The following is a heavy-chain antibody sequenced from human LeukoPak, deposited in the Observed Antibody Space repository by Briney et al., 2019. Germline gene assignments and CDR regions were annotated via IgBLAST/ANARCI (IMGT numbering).Heavy chain of an antibody. V-gene: IGHV3-23*01. J-gene: IGHJ4*02. CDR2: ISGSGEGT. D-gene: IGHD1-26*01. CDR3: ASSGSYRFDY. Sequence: PGGSLRLSCAASGFTFNSFAMTWVRQSPGKGLEWVSAISGSGEGTYHADSVKGRFTISRDNSKNTLYLQMNSLRDEDTAVYYCASSGSYRFDYWGQGTLVTVSS. CDR1: GFTFNSFA.